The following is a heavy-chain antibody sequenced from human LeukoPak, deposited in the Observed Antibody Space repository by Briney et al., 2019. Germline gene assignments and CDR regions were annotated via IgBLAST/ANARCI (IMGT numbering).Heavy chain of an antibody. J-gene: IGHJ6*03. D-gene: IGHD2-15*01. CDR2: ISAYNGNT. V-gene: IGHV1-18*01. CDR1: GYTFTSYD. CDR3: ARGRPNVVVVAATPATTYYMDV. Sequence: ASVKVSCKASGYTFTSYDFNWVRQATGQGLEWMGWISAYNGNTNYAQKLQGRVTMTTDTSTSTAYMELRSLRSDDTAVYYCARGRPNVVVVAATPATTYYMDVWGKGTTVTISS.